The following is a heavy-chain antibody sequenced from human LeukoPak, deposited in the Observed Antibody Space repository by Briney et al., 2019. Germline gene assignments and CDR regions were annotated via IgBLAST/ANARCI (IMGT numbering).Heavy chain of an antibody. CDR3: AGSAYSSSWSLGY. D-gene: IGHD6-13*01. V-gene: IGHV4-31*03. J-gene: IGHJ4*02. CDR1: GGSISSGGYY. CDR2: IYYSGST. Sequence: KSSQTLSLTCTVSGGSISSGGYYWSWIRQHPGKGLEWIGYIYYSGSTYYNPSLKSRVTISVDTSKNQFSLKLSSVTAADTAVYYCAGSAYSSSWSLGYWGQGTLVTVSS.